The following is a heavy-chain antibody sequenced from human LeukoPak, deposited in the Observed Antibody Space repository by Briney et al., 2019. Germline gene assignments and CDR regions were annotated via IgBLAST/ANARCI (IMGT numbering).Heavy chain of an antibody. Sequence: GGSLRLSCAASGFIFSSYSMKWVRQAPGKGLEWVSSITSSSSYIYYADSVKGRFTISRDNSKNSLYLQMNNLRAEDTAVYYCARYCTNGVRPAYYFDYWGQGPLVTVSS. J-gene: IGHJ4*02. CDR1: GFIFSSYS. V-gene: IGHV3-21*04. D-gene: IGHD2-8*01. CDR3: ARYCTNGVRPAYYFDY. CDR2: ITSSSSYI.